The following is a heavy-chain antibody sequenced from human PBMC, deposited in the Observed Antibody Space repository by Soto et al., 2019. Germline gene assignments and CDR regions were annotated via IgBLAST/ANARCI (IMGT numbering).Heavy chain of an antibody. CDR3: ARASGWHGWFDP. CDR2: IYYSGST. Sequence: QVQLQESGPGLVKPSETLSLTCTVSGGSISSYYWSWIRQPPGKGLEWIGYIYYSGSTNYNPSLKSRVTISVDTSKNQFSLKLSSVTAADTAVYYCARASGWHGWFDPWGQGTLVTVSS. D-gene: IGHD6-25*01. V-gene: IGHV4-59*01. J-gene: IGHJ5*02. CDR1: GGSISSYY.